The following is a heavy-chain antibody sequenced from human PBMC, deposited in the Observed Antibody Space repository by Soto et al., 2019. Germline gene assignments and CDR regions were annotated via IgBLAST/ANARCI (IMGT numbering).Heavy chain of an antibody. V-gene: IGHV1-3*01. CDR3: AREAESSSGFDF. CDR2: INAGDGNT. Sequence: QVQLVQSGAEVKKPGASVKDSCKASGYTFTNYAIHWVRQAPGQRLEWMGWINAGDGNTKYSQKFQGRVTIARDTSESTVYMEVSSRRSEDPAVHYCAREAESSSGFDFWGQGALVTVAS. J-gene: IGHJ4*02. CDR1: GYTFTNYA. D-gene: IGHD6-6*01.